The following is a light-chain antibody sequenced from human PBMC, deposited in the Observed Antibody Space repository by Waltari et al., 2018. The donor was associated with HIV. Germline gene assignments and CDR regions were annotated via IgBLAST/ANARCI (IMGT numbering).Light chain of an antibody. Sequence: QSALTQPPSVSGSPGQSVAIPSSTHNNDFDHNPLSWSQQSPGKVPKLLIYEVTNRPSGVPDRFSGSKSANTASLTISGLQAEDEADYYCSTFTSPATYVFGPGTKVTVL. V-gene: IGLV2-18*02. CDR1: NNDFDHNP. J-gene: IGLJ1*01. CDR3: STFTSPATYV. CDR2: EVT.